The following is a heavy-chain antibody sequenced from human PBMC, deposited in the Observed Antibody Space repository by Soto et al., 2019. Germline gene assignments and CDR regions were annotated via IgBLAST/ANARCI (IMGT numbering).Heavy chain of an antibody. V-gene: IGHV1-2*04. CDR1: GYTFTGYY. CDR2: INPNSGGT. Sequence: ASVKVSCKASGYTFTGYYMHWVRQAPGQGLEWMGWINPNSGGTNYAQKFQGWVTMTRDTSISTAYMELSRLRSDDTAVYYCAVAGSYDEKAFDIWSQRTMVTVSS. D-gene: IGHD3-10*01. CDR3: AVAGSYDEKAFDI. J-gene: IGHJ3*02.